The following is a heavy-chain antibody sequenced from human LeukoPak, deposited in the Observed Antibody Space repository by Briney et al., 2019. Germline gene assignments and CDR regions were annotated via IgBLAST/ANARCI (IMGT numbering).Heavy chain of an antibody. D-gene: IGHD6-19*01. J-gene: IGHJ4*02. CDR1: GFTFSTYS. V-gene: IGHV3-21*01. CDR2: ISDDSNYI. Sequence: GGSLRLSCAASGFTFSTYSGNWIRQAPGKGLEWVSSISDDSNYIFYADSVKGRFTISRDNAKNSLYLQMNSLTAEDSAVYFCAKDVVGQQWPENYWGQGTLVTVSS. CDR3: AKDVVGQQWPENY.